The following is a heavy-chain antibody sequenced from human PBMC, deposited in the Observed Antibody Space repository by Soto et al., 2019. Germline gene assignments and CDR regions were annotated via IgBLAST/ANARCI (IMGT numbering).Heavy chain of an antibody. V-gene: IGHV3-7*01. Sequence: GGSLRLSCAASGFTFSDYWMTWVRQTPGKGLKWVATIKPDGSQKYYVDNVEGRFSISRDNAKNSLYLQMDYMRGDDTVVFYCARLLGAVPLDFWGQGATVTVSS. CDR3: ARLLGAVPLDF. CDR2: IKPDGSQK. D-gene: IGHD3-16*01. J-gene: IGHJ4*02. CDR1: GFTFSDYW.